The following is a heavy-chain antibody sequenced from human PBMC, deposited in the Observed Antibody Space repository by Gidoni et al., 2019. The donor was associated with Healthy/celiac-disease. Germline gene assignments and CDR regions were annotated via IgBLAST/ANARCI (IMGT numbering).Heavy chain of an antibody. V-gene: IGHV4-4*07. CDR3: ARDFGVVRGVTYYYYYGMDV. Sequence: QVQLQESGPGLVKPSETLSLTCTVSGGSISSYYWSWIRQPAGKGLEWIGRIYTSGSTNYNPSLKSRVTMSVDTSKNQFSLKLSSVTAADTAVYYCARDFGVVRGVTYYYYYGMDVWGQGTTVTVSS. D-gene: IGHD3-10*01. J-gene: IGHJ6*02. CDR2: IYTSGST. CDR1: GGSISSYY.